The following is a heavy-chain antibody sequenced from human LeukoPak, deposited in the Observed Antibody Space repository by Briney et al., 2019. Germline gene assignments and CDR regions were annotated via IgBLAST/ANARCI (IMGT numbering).Heavy chain of an antibody. Sequence: GGSLRLXCAASGFTFSSYAMSWGRQAPGKGLEWVSAISGSGGSTYYADSVKGRFTISRDNSKNTLYLQMNSLRAEDTAVYYCAKDEDYYDSSGYYSYFDYWGQGTLVTVSS. CDR1: GFTFSSYA. J-gene: IGHJ4*02. CDR3: AKDEDYYDSSGYYSYFDY. D-gene: IGHD3-22*01. CDR2: ISGSGGST. V-gene: IGHV3-23*01.